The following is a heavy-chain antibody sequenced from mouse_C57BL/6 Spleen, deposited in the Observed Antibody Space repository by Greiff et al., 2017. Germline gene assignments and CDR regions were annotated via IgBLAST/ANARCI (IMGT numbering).Heavy chain of an antibody. CDR2: ISSGGSYT. J-gene: IGHJ4*01. CDR1: GFPFSSYG. CDR3: ARQGITTVGYAMDY. D-gene: IGHD1-1*01. Sequence: EVKLVESGGDLVKPGGSLKLSCAASGFPFSSYGMSWVRQTPDKRLEWVATISSGGSYTYYPDSVKGRFTISRDNAKNTLYLQMSSLKSEDTAMYYCARQGITTVGYAMDYWGQGTSVTVSS. V-gene: IGHV5-6*02.